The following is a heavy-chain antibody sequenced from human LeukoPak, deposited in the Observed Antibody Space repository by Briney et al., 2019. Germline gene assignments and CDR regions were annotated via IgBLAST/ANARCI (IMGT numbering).Heavy chain of an antibody. V-gene: IGHV4-39*07. Sequence: SETLSLTCTVSGGSISSSYSYWGWIRQPPGKGLEWIGNIYYSGSTYYNPSLKSRVTISVDTSKNHFSLKLNSVTAADTAVYYCAKPSNYYGSATDAFDFWGQGTMVTVSS. CDR3: AKPSNYYGSATDAFDF. CDR2: IYYSGST. D-gene: IGHD3-10*01. CDR1: GGSISSSYSY. J-gene: IGHJ3*01.